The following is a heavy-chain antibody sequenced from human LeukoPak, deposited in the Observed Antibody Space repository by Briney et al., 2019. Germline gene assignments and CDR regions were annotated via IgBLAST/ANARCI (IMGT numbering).Heavy chain of an antibody. V-gene: IGHV4-39*01. D-gene: IGHD3-3*01. J-gene: IGHJ4*02. CDR2: ISYSGST. CDR1: GGSISSTTYY. CDR3: ARPLRDRWSGYHY. Sequence: KPSETLSLTCTVSGGSISSTTYYWGWIRQPPGKGLEWIGSISYSGSTYYNSSLKSRVTISVDTSKNQFSLKLNSVTAADTSIYYCARPLRDRWSGYHYWGQGTLVTVSS.